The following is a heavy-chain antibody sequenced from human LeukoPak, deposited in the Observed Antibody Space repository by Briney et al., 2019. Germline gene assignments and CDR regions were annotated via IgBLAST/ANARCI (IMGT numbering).Heavy chain of an antibody. J-gene: IGHJ3*02. V-gene: IGHV4-28*03. D-gene: IGHD2-2*01. Sequence: SETLSLTCAVSGYSISSSNWWGWIRQPPGKGLEWIGYIYYSGSTYYNPSLKSRVTISVDRSKNQFSLKLSSVTAADTAVYYCAREDCSSTSCSIGAFGIWGQGTMVTVSS. CDR1: GYSISSSNW. CDR3: AREDCSSTSCSIGAFGI. CDR2: IYYSGST.